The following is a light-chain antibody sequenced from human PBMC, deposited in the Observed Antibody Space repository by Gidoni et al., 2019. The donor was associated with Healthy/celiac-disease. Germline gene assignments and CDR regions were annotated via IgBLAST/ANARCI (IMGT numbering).Light chain of an antibody. V-gene: IGKV1-12*01. CDR3: QQANSFPIT. J-gene: IGKJ5*01. Sequence: DLQMTQSPSSVSASVGDRVTITCRASQNIITWLAWYQQKPGKAPKFLIYGASTLHGGVPSRFSGSGSGTEFTLTISSLQPEDFATYYCQQANSFPITFGQGTRLEL. CDR2: GAS. CDR1: QNIITW.